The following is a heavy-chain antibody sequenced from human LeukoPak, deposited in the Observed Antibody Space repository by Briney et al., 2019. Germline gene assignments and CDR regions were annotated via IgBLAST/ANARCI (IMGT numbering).Heavy chain of an antibody. CDR2: ISSNGGST. D-gene: IGHD5-18*01. J-gene: IGHJ4*02. CDR3: VKDPGYGTKYYFDY. CDR1: GFTFSSYA. Sequence: GGSLRLSCSASGFTFSSYAMHWVRQAPGKGLEYVSAISSNGGSTYYADSVKGRFTISRDNYKNTLYLQMSSLRAEDTAVYFCVKDPGYGTKYYFDYWGQGTLVTVSP. V-gene: IGHV3-64D*09.